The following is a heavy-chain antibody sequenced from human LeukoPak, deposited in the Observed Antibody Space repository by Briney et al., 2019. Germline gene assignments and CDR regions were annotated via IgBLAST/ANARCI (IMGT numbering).Heavy chain of an antibody. D-gene: IGHD5-24*01. CDR3: ARVRRWLQLYYFDY. CDR2: INHSGST. J-gene: IGHJ4*02. V-gene: IGHV4-34*01. Sequence: SETLSLTCAVYGGTFSGYYWSWIRQPPGKGLEWIGEINHSGSTNYNPSLKSRVTISVDTSKNQFSLKLSSVTAADTAVYYCARVRRWLQLYYFDYWGQGTLVTVSS. CDR1: GGTFSGYY.